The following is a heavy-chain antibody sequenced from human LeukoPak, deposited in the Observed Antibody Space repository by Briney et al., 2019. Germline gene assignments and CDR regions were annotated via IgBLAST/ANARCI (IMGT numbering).Heavy chain of an antibody. CDR3: ARGLRIRSGRYFDY. CDR2: IYYSGST. J-gene: IGHJ4*02. Sequence: PSETLSLTCTVSGGSISSSSYYWGWIRQPPGKGLEWIGSIYYSGSTYYNPSLKSRVTISVDTSKNQFSLKLSSVTAADTAVYYCARGLRIRSGRYFDYWGQGTLVTVSS. CDR1: GGSISSSSYY. V-gene: IGHV4-39*01. D-gene: IGHD1-26*01.